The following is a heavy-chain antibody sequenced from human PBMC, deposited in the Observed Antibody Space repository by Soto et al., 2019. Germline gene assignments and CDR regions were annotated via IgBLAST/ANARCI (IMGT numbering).Heavy chain of an antibody. J-gene: IGHJ4*02. CDR1: GESITNDRW. CDR3: TANGFYSLDY. D-gene: IGHD2-21*01. V-gene: IGHV4-4*02. CDR2: IYHSGRA. Sequence: QVQLQESGPGLVKPSGTLSLTCSISGESITNDRWWSWVRQSPGQGLEWIGEIYHSGRAHYNPSLKTRVIISVDKSKNSFSLTLSSMTAADTAVYYCTANGFYSLDYWGQGSLVTVSS.